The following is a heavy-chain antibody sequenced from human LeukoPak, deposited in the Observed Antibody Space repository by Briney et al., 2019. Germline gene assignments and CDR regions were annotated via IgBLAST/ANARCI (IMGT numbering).Heavy chain of an antibody. CDR3: ARVRVTMDV. V-gene: IGHV4-34*01. D-gene: IGHD4-23*01. Sequence: GLEWIGEINHSGSTNYNPSLKSRVTISVDTSKNQFSLKLSSVTAADTAVYYCARVRVTMDVWGKGTTVTVSS. CDR2: INHSGST. J-gene: IGHJ6*04.